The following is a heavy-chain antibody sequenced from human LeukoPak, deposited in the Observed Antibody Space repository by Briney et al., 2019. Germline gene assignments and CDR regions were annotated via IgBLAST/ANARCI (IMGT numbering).Heavy chain of an antibody. V-gene: IGHV3-23*01. CDR3: AKNRGGSYYSGSDY. Sequence: GGSLILSCAASGFTFSSYAMNWVRQAPGKGLEWVSAVRGSDAGTSYADSVKGRFTISRDNSKNTLYLQMNSLRAEDTAVYYCAKNRGGSYYSGSDYWGQGTLVTVSS. CDR1: GFTFSSYA. D-gene: IGHD1-26*01. J-gene: IGHJ4*02. CDR2: VRGSDAGT.